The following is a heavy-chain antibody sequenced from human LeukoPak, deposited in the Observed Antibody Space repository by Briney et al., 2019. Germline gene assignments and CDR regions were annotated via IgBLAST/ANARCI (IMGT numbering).Heavy chain of an antibody. CDR1: GGSISSYY. J-gene: IGHJ4*02. Sequence: SETLSLTCTVSGGSISSYYWSWIRQPPGKGLEWIGYIYYSGSTNYNPSLKSRVTISVDTSKNQFSLKLSSVTAADTAVYYCARHTRSGGSNEFDYWGQGTLVTVSS. V-gene: IGHV4-59*08. CDR3: ARHTRSGGSNEFDY. D-gene: IGHD2-15*01. CDR2: IYYSGST.